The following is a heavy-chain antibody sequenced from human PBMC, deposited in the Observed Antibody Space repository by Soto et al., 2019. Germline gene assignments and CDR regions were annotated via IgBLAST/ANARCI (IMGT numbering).Heavy chain of an antibody. V-gene: IGHV3-7*01. Sequence: LRLSFAASGFTFRSYWMSWVRQAPGKGLEWVANIKQDGGEKNYVDSVKGRCTISRDNAKSSLYLQMNSLRAEDTAVYYCARGGYYQFDCWGQGTLVTVSS. CDR3: ARGGYYQFDC. CDR2: IKQDGGEK. J-gene: IGHJ4*02. D-gene: IGHD1-26*01. CDR1: GFTFRSYW.